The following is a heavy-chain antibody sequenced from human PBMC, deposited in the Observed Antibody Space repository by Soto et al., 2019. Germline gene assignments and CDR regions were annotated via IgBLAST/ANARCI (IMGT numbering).Heavy chain of an antibody. CDR1: GFTFSSYA. CDR2: ISYDGSNK. Sequence: GGSLRLSCAASGFTFSSYAMHWVRQAPGKGLEWVAVISYDGSNKYYADSVKGRFTISRDNSKNTLYLQMNSLRAEDTAVYYCARDCSGGSCYSYYGMDVWGQGTTVTVS. CDR3: ARDCSGGSCYSYYGMDV. V-gene: IGHV3-30-3*01. D-gene: IGHD2-15*01. J-gene: IGHJ6*02.